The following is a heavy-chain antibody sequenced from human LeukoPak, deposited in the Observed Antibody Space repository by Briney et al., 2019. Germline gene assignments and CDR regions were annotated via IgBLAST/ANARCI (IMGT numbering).Heavy chain of an antibody. CDR1: GFTLRSYA. J-gene: IGHJ4*02. V-gene: IGHV3-30*18. D-gene: IGHD2-8*02. CDR2: ISYDGSYK. CDR3: AKMLNTGHAHAALDY. Sequence: GGSLRLSCAAPGFTLRSYAMHWGRPAPGKGVGGGAVISYDGSYKEYADSVKGRFTISRDNSKNTLYLQTNSLRAEDTAVYYCAKMLNTGHAHAALDYWGQGTLVTVSS.